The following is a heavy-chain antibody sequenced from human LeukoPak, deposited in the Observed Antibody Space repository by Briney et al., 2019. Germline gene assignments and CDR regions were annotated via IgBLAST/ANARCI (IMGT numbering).Heavy chain of an antibody. Sequence: SVKVSCKASGGTFSSYAISWVRQAPGQGLEWMGGIIPIFGTANYAQKFQGRVTITTDESTSTAYMELSSLRSEDTAVYYCARMDGYNRIFDPWGQGTLVTVSS. CDR3: ARMDGYNRIFDP. J-gene: IGHJ5*02. V-gene: IGHV1-69*05. CDR1: GGTFSSYA. CDR2: IIPIFGTA. D-gene: IGHD5-24*01.